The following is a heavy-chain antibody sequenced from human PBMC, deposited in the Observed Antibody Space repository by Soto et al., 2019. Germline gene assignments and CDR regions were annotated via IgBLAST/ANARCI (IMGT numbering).Heavy chain of an antibody. V-gene: IGHV3-7*01. CDR3: ARLGYCSGGSCYSDYYYGMDV. CDR1: GFTFSSYW. Sequence: EVQLVESGGGLVQPGGSLRLSCAASGFTFSSYWMSWVRQAPGKGLEWVANIKQDGSEKYYVDSVKGRFTISRDNAKNSLYLQMNSLRAEDTAVYYCARLGYCSGGSCYSDYYYGMDVWGQGTTVIVSS. J-gene: IGHJ6*02. D-gene: IGHD2-15*01. CDR2: IKQDGSEK.